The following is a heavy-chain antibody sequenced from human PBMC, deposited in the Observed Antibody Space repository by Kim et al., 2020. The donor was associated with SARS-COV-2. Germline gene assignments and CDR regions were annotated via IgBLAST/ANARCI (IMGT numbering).Heavy chain of an antibody. CDR3: TTDRVPATASTFYY. Sequence: GGSLRLSCAASGFTFSNAWMSWVRQAPGKGLEWVGRIKSKTDGGTTDYAAPVKGRFTISRDDSKNTLYLQMNSLKTEDTAVYYCTTDRVPATASTFYYWGQGTLVTVSS. D-gene: IGHD2-21*02. CDR1: GFTFSNAW. CDR2: IKSKTDGGTT. J-gene: IGHJ4*02. V-gene: IGHV3-15*01.